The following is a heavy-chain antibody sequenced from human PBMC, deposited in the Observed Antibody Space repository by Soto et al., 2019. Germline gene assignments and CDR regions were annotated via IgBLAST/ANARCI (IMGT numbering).Heavy chain of an antibody. J-gene: IGHJ4*02. CDR2: INHSGST. D-gene: IGHD2-2*01. Sequence: QVQLQHWGAGLLKPSETLSLTCAVYGGSFSDYYWFWIRQPPGKGLEWIAEINHSGSTNYNPSLKSRRTISLDTSNNHFSLRMSSVTAADTAVYYSALVVPAAPRHFDSWGQGTLVTVSS. V-gene: IGHV4-34*01. CDR1: GGSFSDYY. CDR3: ALVVPAAPRHFDS.